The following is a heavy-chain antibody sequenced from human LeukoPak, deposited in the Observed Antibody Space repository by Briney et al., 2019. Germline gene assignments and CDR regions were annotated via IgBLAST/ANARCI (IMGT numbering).Heavy chain of an antibody. D-gene: IGHD2-15*01. J-gene: IGHJ4*02. CDR1: GFTFSSYW. CDR2: IKQDGSEK. V-gene: IGHV3-7*01. Sequence: GGSLRLSCAASGFTFSSYWMSWVRQAPGKGLEWVANIKQDGSEKYYVDSVKGRFTISRDNAKNSLYLQMNSLRAEDTAVYYCARVFELGYCSGGSCPYYFDYWGQGTLVTVSS. CDR3: ARVFELGYCSGGSCPYYFDY.